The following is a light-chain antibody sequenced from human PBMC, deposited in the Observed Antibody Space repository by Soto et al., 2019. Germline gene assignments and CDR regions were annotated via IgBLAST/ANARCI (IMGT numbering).Light chain of an antibody. J-gene: IGKJ4*01. Sequence: EIVMTQSPASLSLSLGERATFNCKSSQSVLDTSNKANYLAWYQQKPGQSPKLLIYWVSTRQSGVPDRFSGTGSGTDFTLTIASLQAEDVAVYYCQQFFRIQLTFGGGTKVEIK. CDR2: WVS. V-gene: IGKV4-1*01. CDR3: QQFFRIQLT. CDR1: QSVLDTSNKANY.